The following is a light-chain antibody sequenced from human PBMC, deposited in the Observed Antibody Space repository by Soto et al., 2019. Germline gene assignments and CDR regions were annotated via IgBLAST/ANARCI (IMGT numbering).Light chain of an antibody. V-gene: IGLV1-44*01. Sequence: QSVLTQPPSASGTPGQRVTISCSGSNSNIGSNTVSWYQQLPGTAPKSLIYSDNQRPLGVPDRISGSRSGTSASLAISGLQSNDEAEYYCAAWDDSLRGRVFGGGTKLTVL. CDR3: AAWDDSLRGRV. CDR2: SDN. J-gene: IGLJ2*01. CDR1: NSNIGSNT.